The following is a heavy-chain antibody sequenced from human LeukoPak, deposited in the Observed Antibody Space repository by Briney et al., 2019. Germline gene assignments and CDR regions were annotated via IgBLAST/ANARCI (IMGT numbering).Heavy chain of an antibody. J-gene: IGHJ3*02. CDR2: IYYSGST. D-gene: IGHD2-15*01. CDR1: GGSISSSSYC. Sequence: SETLSLTCTVSGGSISSSSYCWGWIRQPPGKGLEWIGSIYYSGSTYYNPSLKSRVTISVDTSKNRFSLKLSSVTAADTAVYYCARRSRLLDAFDIWGQGTMVTVSS. V-gene: IGHV4-39*01. CDR3: ARRSRLLDAFDI.